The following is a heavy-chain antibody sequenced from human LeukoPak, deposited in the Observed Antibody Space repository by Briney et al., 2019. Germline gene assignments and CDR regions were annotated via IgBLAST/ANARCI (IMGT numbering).Heavy chain of an antibody. Sequence: GGSLRLSCAASGFTFSSYEMNWVRQAPGKGLEWVSYISSSSSYIYYADSVKGRFTISRDNAKNSLYLQMNSLRAEDTAVYYCARDATIFGVVIINYYYYYMDVWGKGTTVTVSS. CDR3: ARDATIFGVVIINYYYYYMDV. J-gene: IGHJ6*03. CDR1: GFTFSSYE. CDR2: ISSSSSYI. D-gene: IGHD3-3*01. V-gene: IGHV3-21*05.